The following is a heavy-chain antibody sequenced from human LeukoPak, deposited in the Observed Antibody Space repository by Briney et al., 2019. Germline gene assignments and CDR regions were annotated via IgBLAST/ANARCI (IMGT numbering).Heavy chain of an antibody. Sequence: PGGSLSPSCPPSGFTSSDYGIHWVSQAQGKGLEWEAFIRYVGSNKQYADPVKGRFTISRDNSKNTLYLQMNSLRAEDTAVYYCAKDRSIYYYDSSGFQGYLDFWGQGTLVTVSS. CDR3: AKDRSIYYYDSSGFQGYLDF. CDR2: IRYVGSNK. V-gene: IGHV3-30*02. J-gene: IGHJ4*02. CDR1: GFTSSDYG. D-gene: IGHD3-22*01.